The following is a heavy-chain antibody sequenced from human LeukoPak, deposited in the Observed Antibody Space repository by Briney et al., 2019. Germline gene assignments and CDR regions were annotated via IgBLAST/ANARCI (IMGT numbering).Heavy chain of an antibody. CDR3: ARVNAPVATFDY. CDR2: ISHSGNT. CDR1: GYSISGTYY. V-gene: IGHV4-38-2*02. D-gene: IGHD1-1*01. Sequence: PSETLSLTCTVSGYSISGTYYGAWIRQPPGKGLEWIAIISHSGNTYYTPSLESRLTISLDTSKNHFSLRLSSVTAADTAVYYCARVNAPVATFDYWGLGTLVAVSS. J-gene: IGHJ4*02.